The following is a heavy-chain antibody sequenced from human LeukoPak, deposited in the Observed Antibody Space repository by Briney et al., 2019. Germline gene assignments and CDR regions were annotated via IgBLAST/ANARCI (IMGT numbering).Heavy chain of an antibody. J-gene: IGHJ3*02. CDR3: ARVGDYVWGSYRCNAFDI. D-gene: IGHD3-16*02. CDR1: GYSISSGYY. V-gene: IGHV4-38-2*02. CDR2: IYYSGST. Sequence: SETLSLTCTVSGYSISSGYYWGWIRQPPGKGLEWIGSIYYSGSTYYNPSLKSRVTISVDTSKNQFSLKLSSVTAADTAVYYCARVGDYVWGSYRCNAFDIWGQGTMVTVSS.